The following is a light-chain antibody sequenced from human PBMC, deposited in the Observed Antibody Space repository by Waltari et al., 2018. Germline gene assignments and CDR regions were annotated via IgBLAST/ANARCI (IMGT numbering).Light chain of an antibody. V-gene: IGKV3-15*01. CDR3: QQYADWPPT. Sequence: EIVMTQSPATLSVSPGERATLSCRASQSLSSNLVWYQQKPGQAPSLLIYGASTRATGIPARVRGSGSGTEFTLTISSLQSEDFAVYYCQQYADWPPTFGQGTKVEIK. CDR1: QSLSSN. J-gene: IGKJ1*01. CDR2: GAS.